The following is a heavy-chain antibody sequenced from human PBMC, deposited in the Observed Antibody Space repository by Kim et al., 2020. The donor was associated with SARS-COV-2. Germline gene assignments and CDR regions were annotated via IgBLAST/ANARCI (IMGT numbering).Heavy chain of an antibody. J-gene: IGHJ6*02. CDR2: IDPSDSYT. V-gene: IGHV5-10-1*01. CDR1: GYSFTSYW. CDR3: ARQGYCSSTSCLHQSDYYYYGMDV. Sequence: GESLKISCKGSGYSFTSYWISWVRQMPGKGLEWMGRIDPSDSYTNYSPSFQGHVTISADKSISTAYLQWSSLKASDTAMYYCARQGYCSSTSCLHQSDYYYYGMDVWGQGTTVTVSS. D-gene: IGHD2-2*01.